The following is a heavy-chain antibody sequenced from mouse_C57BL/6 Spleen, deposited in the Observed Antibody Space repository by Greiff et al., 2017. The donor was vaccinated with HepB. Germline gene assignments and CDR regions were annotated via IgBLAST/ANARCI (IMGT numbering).Heavy chain of an antibody. J-gene: IGHJ2*01. CDR1: GFTFSSYA. CDR3: ARDRGGYYGSQSFDY. CDR2: ISDGGSYT. V-gene: IGHV5-4*01. Sequence: EVQLVESGGGLVKPGGSLKLSCAASGFTFSSYAMSWVRQTPEKRPEWVATISDGGSYTYYPDNVKGRFTISRDNAKNNLYLQMSHLKSEDTAMYYCARDRGGYYGSQSFDYWGQGTTLTVSS. D-gene: IGHD1-1*01.